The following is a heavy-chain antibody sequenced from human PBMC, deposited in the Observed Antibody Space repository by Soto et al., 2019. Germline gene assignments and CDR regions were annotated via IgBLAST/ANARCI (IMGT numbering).Heavy chain of an antibody. Sequence: QVQLVESGGGVVQPGRSLRLSCAASGFTFSSYAMHWVRQAPGKGLEWVAVISYDGSNKYYADPVKGRFTISRDNSKNTLYLQMNSLRAEDTAVYYCARQKADSSSSPGAFDIWGQGTMVTVSS. CDR3: ARQKADSSSSPGAFDI. CDR1: GFTFSSYA. J-gene: IGHJ3*02. CDR2: ISYDGSNK. D-gene: IGHD6-13*01. V-gene: IGHV3-30-3*01.